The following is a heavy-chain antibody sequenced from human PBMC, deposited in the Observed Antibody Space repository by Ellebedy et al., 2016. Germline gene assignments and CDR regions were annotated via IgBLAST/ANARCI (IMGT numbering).Heavy chain of an antibody. CDR3: AAWREPRSPYFEY. CDR1: GFNFNNYN. Sequence: GGSLRLSXVAFGFNFNNYNMYWVRQAPGKGLEWVSYISSSSKFTDFGDSVKGRFTISRDNSKNTLFLHMNSLRGEDTAVYYCAAWREPRSPYFEYWGQGTQVTVSS. CDR2: ISSSSKFT. V-gene: IGHV3-21*04. D-gene: IGHD1-26*01. J-gene: IGHJ4*02.